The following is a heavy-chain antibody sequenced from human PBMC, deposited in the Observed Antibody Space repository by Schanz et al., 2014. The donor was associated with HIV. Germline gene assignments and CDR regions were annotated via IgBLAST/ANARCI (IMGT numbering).Heavy chain of an antibody. CDR2: IWYDGSYK. J-gene: IGHJ4*02. CDR3: ARSPDWAGTDAFDI. Sequence: QVQLVESGGGVVQPGRSLRLSCAASGFTFSNFAMHWVRQAPGKGLEWAAVIWYDGSYKYYADSVKGRFTISRDNPKNTLYLQMNSLRAEDTAIYYCARSPDWAGTDAFDIWGQGTQVIVSS. CDR1: GFTFSNFA. V-gene: IGHV3-33*01. D-gene: IGHD6-19*01.